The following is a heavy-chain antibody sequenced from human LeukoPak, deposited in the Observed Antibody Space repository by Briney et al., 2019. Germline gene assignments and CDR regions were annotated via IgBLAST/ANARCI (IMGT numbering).Heavy chain of an antibody. V-gene: IGHV3-30*04. Sequence: GGSLRLSCAASGFTFSSYVMHWVRQAPGKGLEWVAIISYDGSNKYYADSVKGRFTISRDNSKNTLYLQMNSLRAEDTAVYYCARVGFYGSGSPRFDPWGQGTLVTVSS. CDR3: ARVGFYGSGSPRFDP. J-gene: IGHJ5*02. D-gene: IGHD3-10*01. CDR1: GFTFSSYV. CDR2: ISYDGSNK.